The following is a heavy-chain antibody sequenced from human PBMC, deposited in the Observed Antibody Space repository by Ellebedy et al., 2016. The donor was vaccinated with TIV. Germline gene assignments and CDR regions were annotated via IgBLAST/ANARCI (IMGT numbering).Heavy chain of an antibody. Sequence: ASVQVSCKASGGTFCSYAISWVRQAPGQGLEWMGGIIPIFGTTNYAQKLQGPVTITADESTSTAYMELSSRRFEDTAVYYCARVLSTGDFAYYWYFDLWGRGTLVTVSS. J-gene: IGHJ2*01. D-gene: IGHD7-27*01. CDR3: ARVLSTGDFAYYWYFDL. V-gene: IGHV1-69*13. CDR1: GGTFCSYA. CDR2: IIPIFGTT.